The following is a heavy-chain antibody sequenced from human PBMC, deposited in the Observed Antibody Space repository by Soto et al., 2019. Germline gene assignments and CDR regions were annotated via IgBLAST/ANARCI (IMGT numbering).Heavy chain of an antibody. D-gene: IGHD2-2*01. CDR3: ARDRGLRGISTTAARYYSYGMDV. J-gene: IGHJ6*02. CDR2: IYHSGST. CDR1: GGSISSSNW. Sequence: SETLSLTCAVSGGSISSSNWWSWVRQPPGKGLEWIGEIYHSGSTNYNPSLKSRVTISVDKSKNQFSLKLSSVTAADTAVYYCARDRGLRGISTTAARYYSYGMDVWGQGTTVTVSS. V-gene: IGHV4-4*02.